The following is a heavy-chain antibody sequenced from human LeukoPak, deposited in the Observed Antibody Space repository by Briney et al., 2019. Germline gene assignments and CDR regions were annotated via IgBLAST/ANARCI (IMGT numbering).Heavy chain of an antibody. D-gene: IGHD2/OR15-2a*01. Sequence: PSETLSLTCTVSGGSINSYWSWIRQPPGKRLEWIGNVYYSGTTNYNPSLKSRVTISVDTFSNQFSLKLSSVTATDTAIYYCAREYYFGYFDDWGQGTLVTVSS. V-gene: IGHV4-59*12. CDR2: VYYSGTT. J-gene: IGHJ4*02. CDR1: GGSINSY. CDR3: AREYYFGYFDD.